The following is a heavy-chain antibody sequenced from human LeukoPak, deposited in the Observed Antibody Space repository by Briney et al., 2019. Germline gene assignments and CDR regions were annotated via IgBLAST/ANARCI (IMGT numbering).Heavy chain of an antibody. V-gene: IGHV4-59*11. D-gene: IGHD3-22*01. CDR3: ARLLDNDSSGYPDTFDI. J-gene: IGHJ3*02. Sequence: SETLSLTCAVSGGSISSHYWSWIRQPPGKGLEWIGYIYYSGNTYYSPSLHSRVTISVDTSKNHFSLKLTSATAADTAVYYCARLLDNDSSGYPDTFDIWGQGTMVTVSS. CDR2: IYYSGNT. CDR1: GGSISSHY.